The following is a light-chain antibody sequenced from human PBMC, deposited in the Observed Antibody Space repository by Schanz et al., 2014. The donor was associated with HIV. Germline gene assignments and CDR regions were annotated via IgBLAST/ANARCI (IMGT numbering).Light chain of an antibody. CDR3: QQYGSSPPIT. CDR2: GAS. Sequence: EIVLTQSPGTLSLSPGERATLSCRASQSVNSNFLAWYQQKPGQAPRLLIYGASSRATGIPDRFSGSGSGTDFTLTISRLEPEDFAVYYCQQYGSSPPITFGQGTRLEIK. CDR1: QSVNSNF. J-gene: IGKJ5*01. V-gene: IGKV3-20*01.